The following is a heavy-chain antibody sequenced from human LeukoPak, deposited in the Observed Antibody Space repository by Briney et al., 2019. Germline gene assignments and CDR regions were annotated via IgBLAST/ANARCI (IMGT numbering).Heavy chain of an antibody. CDR2: ISSSGSTI. V-gene: IGHV3-11*04. D-gene: IGHD3-10*01. CDR3: ARDYYGSGSYYNSNYYYYVDV. Sequence: GGSLRLSCAASGFTFSDYYMSWIRQAPGKGLEWVSYISSSGSTIYYADSVKGRFTISRDNAKNSLYLQMNSLRAEDTAVYYCARDYYGSGSYYNSNYYYYVDVWGKGTTVTVSS. CDR1: GFTFSDYY. J-gene: IGHJ6*03.